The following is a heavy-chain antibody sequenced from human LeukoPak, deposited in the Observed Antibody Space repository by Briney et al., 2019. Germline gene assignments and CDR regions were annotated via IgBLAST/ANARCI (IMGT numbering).Heavy chain of an antibody. Sequence: GASVKVSCKASGGTFSSHVISWVRQAPGQGLEWMGGIIPILATAEYAQKFQGRVTITTDESTRTAYMDLRSLRSEDTAVYYCTRGGSGSYWPFWGQGTLVTVSS. V-gene: IGHV1-69*05. CDR2: IIPILATA. CDR3: TRGGSGSYWPF. J-gene: IGHJ4*02. D-gene: IGHD1-26*01. CDR1: GGTFSSHV.